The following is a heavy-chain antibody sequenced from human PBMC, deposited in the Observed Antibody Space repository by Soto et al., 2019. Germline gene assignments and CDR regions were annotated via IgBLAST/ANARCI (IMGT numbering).Heavy chain of an antibody. CDR2: ISYDGSNK. Sequence: GGSLRLSCAASGFTFSSYAMHWVRQAPGKGLEWVAVISYDGSNKYYADSVKGRFTVSRDNSKNTLYLQMNSLRAEDTAVYYCARDGRFTRFDYWGQGTLVTVSS. J-gene: IGHJ4*02. CDR1: GFTFSSYA. V-gene: IGHV3-30-3*01. D-gene: IGHD3-3*01. CDR3: ARDGRFTRFDY.